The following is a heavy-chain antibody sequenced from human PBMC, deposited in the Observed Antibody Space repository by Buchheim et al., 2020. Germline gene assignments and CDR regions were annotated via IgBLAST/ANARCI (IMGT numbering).Heavy chain of an antibody. CDR2: TRQDGSEN. CDR3: ARGGTWDSYYFGMDV. CDR1: GFTFSDYW. V-gene: IGHV3-7*01. J-gene: IGHJ6*02. Sequence: EVRLVESGGDLVQPGGSLRLSCAASGFTFSDYWMRWVRQAPGKGLEWVANTRQDGSENYYVDSVKGRFTISRDNAKNLLYLQMNSLRAEDTAVYYCARGGTWDSYYFGMDVWGQGTT. D-gene: IGHD2-15*01.